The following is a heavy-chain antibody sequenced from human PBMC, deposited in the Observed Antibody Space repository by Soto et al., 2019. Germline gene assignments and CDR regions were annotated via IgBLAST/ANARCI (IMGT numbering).Heavy chain of an antibody. CDR2: VSGRGTDK. D-gene: IGHD2-15*01. Sequence: EVPLLESGGGLARPGGSLRLACVASGFTFSNYAMNWVRQAPGTEWEWVASVSGRGTDKYDAVSVKGRFAISRDNSKNTLYLQMTSLRAEETAVYYVARGGWAPCIGARCYALEYWGQGDRVTVSS. CDR1: GFTFSNYA. V-gene: IGHV3-23*01. CDR3: ARGGWAPCIGARCYALEY. J-gene: IGHJ4*02.